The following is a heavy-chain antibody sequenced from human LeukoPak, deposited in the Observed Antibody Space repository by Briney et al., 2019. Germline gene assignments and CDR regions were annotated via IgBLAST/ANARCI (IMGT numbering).Heavy chain of an antibody. CDR2: IIPIFGTA. CDR3: ARERGYSGYDYHYY. V-gene: IGHV1-69*13. J-gene: IGHJ4*02. Sequence: GASVKVSCKASGYTFTSYGISWVRQAPGQGLEWMGGIIPIFGTANYAQKFQGRVTITADESTSTAYMELSSLRSEDTAVYYCARERGYSGYDYHYYWGQGTLVTVSS. CDR1: GYTFTSYG. D-gene: IGHD5-12*01.